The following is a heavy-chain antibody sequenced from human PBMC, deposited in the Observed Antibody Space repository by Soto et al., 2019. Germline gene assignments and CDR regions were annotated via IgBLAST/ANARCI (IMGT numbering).Heavy chain of an antibody. CDR3: ARGQDPMVRGVSGMDV. Sequence: PSETLFLTCAVYGGSFSGYYWSWIRQPPGKGLEWIGEINHSGSTNYNPSLKSRVTISVDTSKNQFSLKLSPVTAADTAVYYCARGQDPMVRGVSGMDVWAQGTTVTVSS. CDR2: INHSGST. D-gene: IGHD3-10*01. J-gene: IGHJ6*02. CDR1: GGSFSGYY. V-gene: IGHV4-34*01.